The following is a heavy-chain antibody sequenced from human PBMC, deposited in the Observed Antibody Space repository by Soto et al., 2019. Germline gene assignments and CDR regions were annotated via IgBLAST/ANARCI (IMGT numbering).Heavy chain of an antibody. CDR1: GESISSSSYY. V-gene: IGHV4-39*01. D-gene: IGHD2-21*02. J-gene: IGHJ4*02. CDR3: PRQRTTVVTQAYFDH. Sequence: ASETLSLTCIVSGESISSSSYYWGWIRQPPGKGLEWIGSIYYSGRTYYNPSFKSRVTISIDTSKNQFSLKLSSVTATDTAVYYCPRQRTTVVTQAYFDHWGQGALVTVSS. CDR2: IYYSGRT.